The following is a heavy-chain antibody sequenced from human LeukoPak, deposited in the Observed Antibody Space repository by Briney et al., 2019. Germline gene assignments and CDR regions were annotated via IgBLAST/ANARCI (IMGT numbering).Heavy chain of an antibody. CDR1: GFTFSSYS. CDR3: ARWRLWDEPGDY. D-gene: IGHD1-14*01. Sequence: GGSLRLSCAASGFTFSSYSMNWVRQAPGKGLEWISSISSSSSYIYYADSVKGRFTISRDNAKNSLYLQMNSLRAEDTAVYYSARWRLWDEPGDYWGQGTLVTVSS. V-gene: IGHV3-21*01. CDR2: ISSSSSYI. J-gene: IGHJ4*02.